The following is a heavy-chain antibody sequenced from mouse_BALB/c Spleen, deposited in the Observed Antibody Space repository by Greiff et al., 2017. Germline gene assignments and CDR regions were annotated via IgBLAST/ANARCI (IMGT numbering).Heavy chain of an antibody. V-gene: IGHV5-4*02. CDR3: ARGDWDPFAY. J-gene: IGHJ3*01. CDR2: ISDGGSYT. D-gene: IGHD4-1*01. Sequence: EVMLVESGGGLVKPGGSLKLSCAASGFTFSDYYMYWVRQTPEKRLEWVATISDGGSYTYYPDSVKGRFTISRDNAKNNLYLQTSSLKSEDTAMYYCARGDWDPFAYWGQGTLVTVSA. CDR1: GFTFSDYY.